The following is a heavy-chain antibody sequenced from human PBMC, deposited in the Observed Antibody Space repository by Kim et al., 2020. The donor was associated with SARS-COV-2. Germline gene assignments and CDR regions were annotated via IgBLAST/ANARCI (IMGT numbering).Heavy chain of an antibody. D-gene: IGHD6-13*01. J-gene: IGHJ4*02. V-gene: IGHV3-11*06. Sequence: YADDVKGRFTISGDNAKNALYLQMNSLRAEDTAVYYCARDGAAAGTLTTYWGQGTLVTVSS. CDR3: ARDGAAAGTLTTY.